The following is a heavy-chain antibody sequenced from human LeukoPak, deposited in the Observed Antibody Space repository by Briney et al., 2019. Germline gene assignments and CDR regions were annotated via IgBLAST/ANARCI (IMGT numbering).Heavy chain of an antibody. CDR1: GYTFTGYY. V-gene: IGHV1-2*02. J-gene: IGHJ3*02. D-gene: IGHD1-7*01. CDR2: INPNSGGT. Sequence: ASVKVSCKASGYTFTGYYIPRVRQAPGQGLEWMGWINPNSGGTNYAQKFQGRVTMTRDTSISTAYMELSRLGSDDTAVYYCARFVVNSNLRAFDIWGQGTVVTVSS. CDR3: ARFVVNSNLRAFDI.